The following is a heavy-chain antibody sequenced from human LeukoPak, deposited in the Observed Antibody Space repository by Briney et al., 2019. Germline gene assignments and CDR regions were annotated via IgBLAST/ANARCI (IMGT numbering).Heavy chain of an antibody. CDR2: INHSGST. D-gene: IGHD2-2*01. J-gene: IGHJ5*02. CDR1: GGSFSGYY. V-gene: IGHV4-34*01. Sequence: SETLSLTCAVYGGSFSGYYWSWIRQPPGKGLEWIGEINHSGSTNYNPSLKSRVTISVDTSKNQFSLKLSSVTAADTAVYYCARGLDIVVAPAGTLFDPWGQGTLVTVSS. CDR3: ARGLDIVVAPAGTLFDP.